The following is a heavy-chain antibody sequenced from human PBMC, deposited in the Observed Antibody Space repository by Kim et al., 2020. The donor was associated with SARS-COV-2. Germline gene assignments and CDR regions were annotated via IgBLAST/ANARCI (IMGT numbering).Heavy chain of an antibody. D-gene: IGHD3-16*01. Sequence: ASVKVSCKASGYTFTSYALNWVRQAPGQGLEWMGWINTNTGNPTYAQGFTGRFVFSLDTSVSTAYLRISSLEAGDTAVYYCAREASYGTMGGVDWFDPWGQGTLVTVSS. J-gene: IGHJ5*02. CDR1: GYTFTSYA. CDR3: AREASYGTMGGVDWFDP. CDR2: INTNTGNP. V-gene: IGHV7-4-1*02.